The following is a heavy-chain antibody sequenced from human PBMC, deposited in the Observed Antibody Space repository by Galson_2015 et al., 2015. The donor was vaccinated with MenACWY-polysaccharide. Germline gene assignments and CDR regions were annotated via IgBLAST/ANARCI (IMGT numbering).Heavy chain of an antibody. D-gene: IGHD3-22*01. Sequence: SLRLSCAASGFTFSSFGMHWVRQAPGKGLEWVAFIRYDGSNKYYADSVKGRFTISRDNPKNTLSLRMNSLRAEDTAVYYCAKAPTFYYDSSGYYDYWGQGTLVTVSS. CDR3: AKAPTFYYDSSGYYDY. CDR2: IRYDGSNK. CDR1: GFTFSSFG. J-gene: IGHJ4*02. V-gene: IGHV3-30*02.